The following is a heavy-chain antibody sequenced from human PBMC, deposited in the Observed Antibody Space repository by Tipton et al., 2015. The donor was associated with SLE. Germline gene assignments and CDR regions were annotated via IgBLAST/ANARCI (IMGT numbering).Heavy chain of an antibody. D-gene: IGHD2-8*01. V-gene: IGHV4-34*12. J-gene: IGHJ4*02. Sequence: TLSLTCAVDGASFSDYYWMWVRQPPGKGLEWIGEFIHSETTNYNPSLKSRVTISVDTSKNELSLRMTSVTAADTAVYYCARDYCANGACLFVDNWGQGTLVTVSS. CDR2: FIHSETT. CDR3: ARDYCANGACLFVDN. CDR1: GASFSDYY.